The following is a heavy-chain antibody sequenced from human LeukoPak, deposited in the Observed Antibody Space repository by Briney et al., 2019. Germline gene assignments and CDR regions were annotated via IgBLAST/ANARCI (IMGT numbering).Heavy chain of an antibody. D-gene: IGHD2-2*02. J-gene: IGHJ5*02. CDR2: IYHSGST. V-gene: IGHV4-30-2*01. Sequence: SETLSLTCTVSGGSISSGGYYWSWIRQPPGKGLEWIGYIYHSGSTYYNPSLKSRVTISVDRSKNQFSLKLSSVTAADTAVYYCARGGYCSSTSCYKNNWFDPWGQGTLVTVSS. CDR1: GGSISSGGYY. CDR3: ARGGYCSSTSCYKNNWFDP.